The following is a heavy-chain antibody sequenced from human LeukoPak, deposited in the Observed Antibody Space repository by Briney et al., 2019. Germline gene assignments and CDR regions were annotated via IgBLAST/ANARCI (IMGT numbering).Heavy chain of an antibody. Sequence: GASVKVSCKASGYTFTSYYMHWVRQAPGQGLEWVGIINHSGGSTSYAQKFQGRVTMTRDTSTSTVYMELSSLRSEDTAVYYCARDPSGKWLPGARFDYWGQGTLVTVSS. CDR3: ARDPSGKWLPGARFDY. D-gene: IGHD3-22*01. V-gene: IGHV1-46*01. J-gene: IGHJ4*02. CDR1: GYTFTSYY. CDR2: INHSGGST.